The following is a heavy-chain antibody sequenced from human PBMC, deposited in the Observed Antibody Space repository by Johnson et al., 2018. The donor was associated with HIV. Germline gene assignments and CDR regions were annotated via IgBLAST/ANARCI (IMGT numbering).Heavy chain of an antibody. CDR2: MWYDGSNK. D-gene: IGHD1-26*01. Sequence: QVQLVESGGGVVQPGRSLRLSCAASGFTFSTYGMHWVRQAPGKGLEWVAVMWYDGSNKYYADSVKGRFTISRDDSKNTLYLQMNSLKTEDTAVYYCTTSVGATLRGAFDIWGQGTMVTVSS. CDR3: TTSVGATLRGAFDI. J-gene: IGHJ3*02. CDR1: GFTFSTYG. V-gene: IGHV3-33*01.